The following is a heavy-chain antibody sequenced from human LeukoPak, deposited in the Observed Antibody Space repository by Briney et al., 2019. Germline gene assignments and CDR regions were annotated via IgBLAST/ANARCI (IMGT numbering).Heavy chain of an antibody. V-gene: IGHV3-23*01. CDR1: RLTFSSYA. J-gene: IGHJ4*02. Sequence: GRSLRLSCAASRLTFSSYAMSWVRQAPGNGLEWVSAISGSGGSIYYADSVKRRFTKSRDNSKNTLYLQMNSVRAEDTAVYYCAKAGAAMGYSSSWENDYWGQGTLVTVSS. CDR3: AKAGAAMGYSSSWENDY. D-gene: IGHD6-13*01. CDR2: ISGSGGSI.